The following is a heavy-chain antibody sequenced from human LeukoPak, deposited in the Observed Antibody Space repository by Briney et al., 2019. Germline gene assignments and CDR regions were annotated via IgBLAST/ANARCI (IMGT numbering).Heavy chain of an antibody. J-gene: IGHJ4*02. V-gene: IGHV3-23*01. Sequence: PGGSLRLSCAASGFTFTTYAMSWVRQAPGKGLEWVSSISVSGGSTYYAHSVKGRFTISRDNSNHTLYLQMNSLRAEDTAIYYCAPTSRFYKYWGQGTLVTVSS. CDR2: ISVSGGST. CDR1: GFTFTTYA. D-gene: IGHD3-3*01. CDR3: APTSRFYKY.